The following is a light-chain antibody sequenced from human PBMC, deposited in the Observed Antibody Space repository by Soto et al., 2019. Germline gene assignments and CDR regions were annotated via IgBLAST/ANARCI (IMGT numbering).Light chain of an antibody. Sequence: IVLTQSPDTLSLSPGDRATLSCRASQSVSSNSLAWYQKKPGQPPRLLIYDASNRAPGIPARFGGSGSGADFNLSISRLETEDFAVYHCQQRNMWPRTFGQGTKLDIK. CDR3: QQRNMWPRT. CDR1: QSVSSN. J-gene: IGKJ1*01. V-gene: IGKV3-11*01. CDR2: DAS.